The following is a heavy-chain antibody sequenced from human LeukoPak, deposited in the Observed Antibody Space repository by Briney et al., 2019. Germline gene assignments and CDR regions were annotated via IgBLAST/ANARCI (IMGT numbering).Heavy chain of an antibody. D-gene: IGHD2-2*01. CDR1: GFTFSNYW. J-gene: IGHJ5*02. Sequence: GGSLRLSCAASGFTFSNYWMHWVRQAPGKGLEWVAVISYDGSNKYYADSVKSRFTISRDNSKNTLCLQMNSLRAEDTAVYYCARDRSIVVVPAHWFDPWGQGTLVTVSS. CDR2: ISYDGSNK. V-gene: IGHV3-30-3*01. CDR3: ARDRSIVVVPAHWFDP.